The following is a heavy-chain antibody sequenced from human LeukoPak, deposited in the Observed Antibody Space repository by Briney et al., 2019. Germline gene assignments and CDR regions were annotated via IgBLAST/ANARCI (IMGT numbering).Heavy chain of an antibody. CDR2: INSDGSSI. J-gene: IGHJ4*02. D-gene: IGHD3-22*01. CDR1: GFPFSTYW. Sequence: GGSLRLSCAASGFPFSTYWVHWVRQAPGKGPVWVSRINSDGSSISYADSVKGRFTISRDNAKNTLYLQMDSLRAEDTAVYYCARGSGGYDFWGQGTLVSVSS. V-gene: IGHV3-74*01. CDR3: ARGSGGYDF.